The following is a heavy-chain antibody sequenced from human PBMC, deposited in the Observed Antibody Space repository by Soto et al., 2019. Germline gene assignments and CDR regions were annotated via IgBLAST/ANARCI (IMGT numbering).Heavy chain of an antibody. J-gene: IGHJ3*02. D-gene: IGHD3-9*01. Sequence: ASVKVSCKASGYTFTGYYMHWVRQAPGQGLEWMGWINPNSGGTNYAQKFQGWVTMTRDTSISTAYMELSRLRSDDTAVYYCARGGRGYCISTSCRPTYYDILTGYEAPDAFDIWGQGTMVTVSS. CDR2: INPNSGGT. CDR3: ARGGRGYCISTSCRPTYYDILTGYEAPDAFDI. CDR1: GYTFTGYY. V-gene: IGHV1-2*04.